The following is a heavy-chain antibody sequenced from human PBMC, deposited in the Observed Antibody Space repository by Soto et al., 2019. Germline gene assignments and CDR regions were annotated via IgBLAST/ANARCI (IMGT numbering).Heavy chain of an antibody. CDR2: LWYDGSGE. J-gene: IGHJ4*02. CDR3: ARDSGRFLEHFSKDYFDY. Sequence: QVHLVESGGGVVQPGGSLRLSCAGSGFTFSDYGMHWVRQAPGKGLEWVAVLWYDGSGEYYTDSVRGRFTISRVNSKNTLYLQMINLRDEDTGVYYCARDSGRFLEHFSKDYFDYWGQGTRVTVSS. D-gene: IGHD3-3*01. CDR1: GFTFSDYG. V-gene: IGHV3-33*08.